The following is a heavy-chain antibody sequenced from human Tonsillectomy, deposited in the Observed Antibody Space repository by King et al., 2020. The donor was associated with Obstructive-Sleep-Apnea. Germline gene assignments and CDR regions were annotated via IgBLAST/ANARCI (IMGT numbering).Heavy chain of an antibody. J-gene: IGHJ5*02. CDR3: ARDRRYYGSGSSSWFDP. D-gene: IGHD3-10*01. CDR2: INPSGVST. Sequence: QLVQSGAEVKKPGASVKVSCKASGYTFTSYYMHWVRQVPGQGLEWMGIINPSGVSTSYAQKFQGRVTMTRDTSTSTVYMELSSLRSEDTAVYYCARDRRYYGSGSSSWFDPWGQGTLVTVSS. CDR1: GYTFTSYY. V-gene: IGHV1-46*01.